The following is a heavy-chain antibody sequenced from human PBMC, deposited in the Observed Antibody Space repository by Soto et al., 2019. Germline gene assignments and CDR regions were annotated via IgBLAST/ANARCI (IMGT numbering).Heavy chain of an antibody. CDR2: IKSKTDGGTA. V-gene: IGHV3-15*01. J-gene: IGHJ4*02. CDR3: TTGIYYDILTGYHNVAY. Sequence: ESGGGLGKPGGSLRLSCAASGFNLSHPWMTWVRQAAGKGLEWVGQIKSKTDGGTAEYAAPVKGRFTISRDDSKNTVYLQMNSLKTEDTAVYYCTTGIYYDILTGYHNVAYWGQGTLDTVSS. CDR1: GFNLSHPW. D-gene: IGHD3-9*01.